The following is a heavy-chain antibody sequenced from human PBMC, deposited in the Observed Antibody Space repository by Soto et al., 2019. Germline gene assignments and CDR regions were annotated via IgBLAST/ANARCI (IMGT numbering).Heavy chain of an antibody. CDR1: GGCFTGNNW. Sequence: LSLRRAGSGGCFTGNNWWTCVLQPPGQGLEWIGEIYRTGTTNYNPSLNSRVTISLDKSENQFSLKVTSLAAADTAVYYCASRDPGTSVDYWGQGTLVTVSS. V-gene: IGHV4-4*02. D-gene: IGHD1-7*01. CDR3: ASRDPGTSVDY. CDR2: IYRTGTT. J-gene: IGHJ4*02.